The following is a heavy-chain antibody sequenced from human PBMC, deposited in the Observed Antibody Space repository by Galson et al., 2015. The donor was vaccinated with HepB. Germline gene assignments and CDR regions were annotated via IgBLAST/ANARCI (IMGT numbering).Heavy chain of an antibody. CDR2: ISSSSSYI. D-gene: IGHD6-19*01. Sequence: SLRLSCAASGFTFSSYSMNWVRQAPGKGLEWVSSISSSSSYIYYADSVKGRFTISRDNAKNSLYLQMNSLRAEDTAVYYCARSRGSSAVGTDGYWGQGTLVTVSS. J-gene: IGHJ4*02. CDR1: GFTFSSYS. V-gene: IGHV3-21*01. CDR3: ARSRGSSAVGTDGY.